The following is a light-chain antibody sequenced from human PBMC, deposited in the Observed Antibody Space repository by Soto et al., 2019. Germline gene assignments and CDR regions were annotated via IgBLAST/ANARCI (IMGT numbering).Light chain of an antibody. CDR3: SSYTSSSTYV. J-gene: IGLJ1*01. V-gene: IGLV2-14*01. CDR2: DVS. Sequence: QSVLTQPASVSGSPGQSITISCTGTSSDVGGYNYVSWYQQHPGKAPKLMIYDVSNRPSGVSNRFSGSKSGNTASLTISGLQAEDEAEYYCSSYTSSSTYVFGTGTKLTLL. CDR1: SSDVGGYNY.